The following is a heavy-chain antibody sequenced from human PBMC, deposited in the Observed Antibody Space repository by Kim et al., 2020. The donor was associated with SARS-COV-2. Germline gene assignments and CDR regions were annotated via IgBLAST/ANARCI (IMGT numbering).Heavy chain of an antibody. Sequence: GGSLRLSCAASGFTFSSYSMNWVRQAPGKGLEWVSSISSSSSYLYYADSVKGRFTISRDNAKNSLYLQMNSLRAEDTAVYYCARDQPTHNWNYLNNYYYYGMDVWGQGTTVTVSS. CDR3: ARDQPTHNWNYLNNYYYYGMDV. V-gene: IGHV3-21*01. D-gene: IGHD1-7*01. J-gene: IGHJ6*02. CDR2: ISSSSSYL. CDR1: GFTFSSYS.